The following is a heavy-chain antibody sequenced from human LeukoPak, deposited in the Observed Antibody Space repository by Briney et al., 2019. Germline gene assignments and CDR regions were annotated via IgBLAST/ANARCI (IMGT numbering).Heavy chain of an antibody. CDR3: ARTGSTVTMLYPFDH. Sequence: SETLSLTCTVSGGSIRSYYWSWIRQPPGKGLEWIGYIYYGGSTNYNPSLKSRVSISVGTSKNQFSLKLSSVTAADTAVYYCARTGSTVTMLYPFDHWGQGTLVTVSS. D-gene: IGHD4-17*01. CDR1: GGSIRSYY. CDR2: IYYGGST. V-gene: IGHV4-59*01. J-gene: IGHJ4*02.